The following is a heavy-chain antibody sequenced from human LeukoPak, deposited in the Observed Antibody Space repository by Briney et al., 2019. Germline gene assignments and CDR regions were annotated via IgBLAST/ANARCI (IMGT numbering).Heavy chain of an antibody. CDR1: GFSVSNNY. CDR3: ARGRGLGVVSPYFDY. Sequence: GGSLRLSCVVSGFSVSNNYIIWVRQAPGNGLERVSVIYGDGRTSHSASVGGRFTISRDNSNNIVSLQMNNLRAEDTAVYYCARGRGLGVVSPYFDYWGQGTLVTVSS. V-gene: IGHV3-53*01. J-gene: IGHJ4*02. CDR2: IYGDGRT. D-gene: IGHD3-3*01.